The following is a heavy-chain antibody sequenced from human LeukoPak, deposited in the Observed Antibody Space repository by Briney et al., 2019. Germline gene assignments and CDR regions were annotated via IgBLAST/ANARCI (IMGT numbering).Heavy chain of an antibody. Sequence: GESLKISCKGSGYSFTSYWIGWVRQMPGKGLEWMGIIYPGDSDTRYSPSFQGQVTISADKSISTAYLQWSSLKASDTAMYHCARSDYDRSVAWFDPWGQGTLVNVSS. J-gene: IGHJ5*02. CDR3: ARSDYDRSVAWFDP. V-gene: IGHV5-51*01. CDR2: IYPGDSDT. CDR1: GYSFTSYW. D-gene: IGHD3-22*01.